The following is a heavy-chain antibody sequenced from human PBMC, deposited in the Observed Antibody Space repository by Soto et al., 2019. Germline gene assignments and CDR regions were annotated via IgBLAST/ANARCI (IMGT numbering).Heavy chain of an antibody. CDR3: ARARSAGMWDY. D-gene: IGHD6-13*01. CDR1: GGSISSYY. Sequence: SSETLSLTCTVSGGSISSYYWSWIRQPPGKELEWIGYIYYSGSTNYNPSLKSRVTISVDTSKNQFSLKLSSVTAADTAVYYCARARSAGMWDYWGQGTLVTVSS. CDR2: IYYSGST. V-gene: IGHV4-59*08. J-gene: IGHJ4*02.